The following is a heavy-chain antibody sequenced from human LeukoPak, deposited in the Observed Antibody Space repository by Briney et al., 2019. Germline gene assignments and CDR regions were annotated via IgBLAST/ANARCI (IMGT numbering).Heavy chain of an antibody. Sequence: GSLRLSCAASGFTFNTYAMTWVRQTPGKGLQWVSVIGADGYTIRYADSVKGRFTISRDSSKNSLYLQMDSLRVEDTAVYFCAKYMTSSPDRTFDCWGQGTLVTVSS. CDR3: AKYMTSSPDRTFDC. CDR1: GFTFNTYA. CDR2: IGADGYTI. D-gene: IGHD3-16*01. V-gene: IGHV3-23*01. J-gene: IGHJ4*02.